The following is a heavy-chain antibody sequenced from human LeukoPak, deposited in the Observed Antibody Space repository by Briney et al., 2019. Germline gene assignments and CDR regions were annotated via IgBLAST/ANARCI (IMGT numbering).Heavy chain of an antibody. J-gene: IGHJ4*02. CDR1: GGTFSNYG. CDR2: IIPVVDIR. CDR3: AREDQGDGPIRGDFED. D-gene: IGHD3-10*01. Sequence: ASVKVSCKASGGTFSNYGVSWVRQAPGQGLQWMGRIIPVVDIRNYEQKFQGRVTITADESTSTVFLEVNSLRFDDTAVYYCAREDQGDGPIRGDFEDWGQGTLVTVSS. V-gene: IGHV1-69*04.